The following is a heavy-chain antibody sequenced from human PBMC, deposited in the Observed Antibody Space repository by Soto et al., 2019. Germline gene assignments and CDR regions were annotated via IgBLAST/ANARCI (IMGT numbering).Heavy chain of an antibody. CDR2: IDTRSDI. Sequence: GGSLRLSCAASGFAFSTFSMNWVRQAPGKGLEWVSSIDTRSDIYYADSVKGRFTISRDNAKNSLSLQMNSLRAEDTGVYYCSREETAWPLAYGLDVWGQGTTVTVSS. D-gene: IGHD2-21*02. CDR3: SREETAWPLAYGLDV. J-gene: IGHJ6*02. V-gene: IGHV3-21*01. CDR1: GFAFSTFS.